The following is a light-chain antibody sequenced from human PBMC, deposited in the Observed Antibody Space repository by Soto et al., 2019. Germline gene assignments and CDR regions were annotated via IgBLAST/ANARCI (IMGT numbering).Light chain of an antibody. V-gene: IGKV3-11*01. CDR1: QSVSSY. J-gene: IGKJ1*01. CDR3: QQRSNWPWT. Sequence: EIVLTQSPATLSLSPGARATLSCRASQSVSSYLAWYQQKPGQAPRLLIYDASNRATGIPARFSGSGSGTDFTLTTSSLEPEDFAVYYCQQRSNWPWTFGQGTKVDIK. CDR2: DAS.